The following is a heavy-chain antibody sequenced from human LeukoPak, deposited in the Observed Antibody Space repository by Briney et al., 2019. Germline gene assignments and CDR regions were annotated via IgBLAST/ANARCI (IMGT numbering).Heavy chain of an antibody. CDR2: ISSPSSYI. D-gene: IGHD3-10*01. J-gene: IGHJ5*02. CDR1: GFTFSSYS. CDR3: ARDSASLWFGELSGWFAP. V-gene: IGHV3-21*01. Sequence: GGSLRLSCAASGFTFSSYSMNWVRQAPGKGLEWVSSISSPSSYIYYADSVKGRFTISRDNAKYSLYLQMNSLRAEDTAVYYCARDSASLWFGELSGWFAPWGQGTLVTVSS.